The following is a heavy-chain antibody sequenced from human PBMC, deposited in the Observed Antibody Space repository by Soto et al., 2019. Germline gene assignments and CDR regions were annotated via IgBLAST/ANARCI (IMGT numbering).Heavy chain of an antibody. CDR1: GGSFSGYY. J-gene: IGHJ6*02. V-gene: IGHV4-34*01. CDR3: ARERRDGYKVVRLYGMGV. CDR2: INHSGST. D-gene: IGHD5-12*01. Sequence: PSETLSLTCAVYGGSFSGYYWSWIRQPPGKGLEWIGEINHSGSTNYNPSLKSRVTISVDTSKNQFSLKLSSVTAADTAVYYCARERRDGYKVVRLYGMGVWGQGTTVTVSS.